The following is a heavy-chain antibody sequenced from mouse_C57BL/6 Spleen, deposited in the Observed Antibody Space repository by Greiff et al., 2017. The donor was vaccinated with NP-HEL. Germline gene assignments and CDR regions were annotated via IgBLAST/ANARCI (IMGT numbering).Heavy chain of an antibody. V-gene: IGHV3-1*01. CDR1: GYSITSGYD. CDR3: AREKNYYDYDDWYFDV. J-gene: IGHJ1*03. D-gene: IGHD2-4*01. Sequence: EVQLQQSGPGMVKPSQSLSLTCTVTGYSITSGYDWHWIRHFPGNKLEWMGYISYSGSTTYNPSLKSRISITHDTSKNHFFLKLNYVTTEDTATYYCAREKNYYDYDDWYFDVWGTGTTVTVSS. CDR2: ISYSGST.